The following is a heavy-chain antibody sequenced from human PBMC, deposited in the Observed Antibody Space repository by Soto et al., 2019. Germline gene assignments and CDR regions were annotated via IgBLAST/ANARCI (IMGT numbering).Heavy chain of an antibody. CDR1: GYTFTSYD. CDR3: ASSGSFDYGDYGADAFDI. D-gene: IGHD4-17*01. V-gene: IGHV1-8*01. Sequence: QVQLVQSGAEVKKPGASVKVSCKASGYTFTSYDINWVRQATGQGLEWMGWMNPNSGNTGYAQKFQGRVTMTRNTSISTAYMELSSLRSEDTAVYYCASSGSFDYGDYGADAFDIWGQGTMVTVSS. CDR2: MNPNSGNT. J-gene: IGHJ3*02.